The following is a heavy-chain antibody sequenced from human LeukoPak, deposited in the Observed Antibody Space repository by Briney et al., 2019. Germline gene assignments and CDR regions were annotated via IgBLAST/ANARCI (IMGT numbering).Heavy chain of an antibody. D-gene: IGHD3-22*01. CDR3: ARAWAPYYDSSGYYWFKTLYYFDY. V-gene: IGHV1-2*06. CDR2: NNPNSGGT. J-gene: IGHJ4*02. Sequence: ASVKVSCKASGGTFSSYAISWVRQAPGQGLEWMGRNNPNSGGTNYAQKFQGRVTMTRDTSISTAYMELSRLRSDDTAVYYCARAWAPYYDSSGYYWFKTLYYFDYWGQGTLVTVSS. CDR1: GGTFSSYA.